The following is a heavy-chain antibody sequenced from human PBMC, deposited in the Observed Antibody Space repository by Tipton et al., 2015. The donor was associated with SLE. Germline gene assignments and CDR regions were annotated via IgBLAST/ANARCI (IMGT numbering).Heavy chain of an antibody. D-gene: IGHD6-6*01. V-gene: IGHV3-23*03. CDR1: GFTLSNYA. Sequence: GSLRLSCAASGFTLSNYAMSWVRQAPGKGLEWVSIIYSGGFTYYADSVKGRFTISRDNSKNTLYLQMISLRPDDTAVYFCAKDRLTSTENNSIWSYFDSWGQGALVTVSS. CDR3: AKDRLTSTENNSIWSYFDS. CDR2: IYSGGFT. J-gene: IGHJ4*02.